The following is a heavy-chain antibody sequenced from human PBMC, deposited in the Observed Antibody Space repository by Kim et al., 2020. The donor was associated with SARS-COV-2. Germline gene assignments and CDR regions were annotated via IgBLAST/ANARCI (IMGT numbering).Heavy chain of an antibody. V-gene: IGHV5-10-1*01. CDR3: ARSIGYYGSGEISKGAFDI. CDR1: GYSFTSYW. Sequence: GESLKISCKGSGYSFTSYWISWVRQMPGKGLEWMGRIDPSDSYTNYSPSFQGHVTISADKSISTAYLQWSSLKASDTAMYYCARSIGYYGSGEISKGAFDIWGQGTMVTVSS. J-gene: IGHJ3*02. CDR2: IDPSDSYT. D-gene: IGHD3-10*01.